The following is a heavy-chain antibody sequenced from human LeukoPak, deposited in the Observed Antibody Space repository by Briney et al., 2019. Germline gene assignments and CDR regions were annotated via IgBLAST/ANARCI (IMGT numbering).Heavy chain of an antibody. Sequence: ASVKVSCKASGYIFTGHYIHWVRQAPGQGLEWMGWINPNSGDTSYAQKFQGTVNMTRDTSISTTYMDLSRLISDDTALYYCARDRGPQWWGSFDYWGQGTPVTVSS. CDR1: GYIFTGHY. J-gene: IGHJ4*02. CDR2: INPNSGDT. D-gene: IGHD3-16*01. CDR3: ARDRGPQWWGSFDY. V-gene: IGHV1-2*02.